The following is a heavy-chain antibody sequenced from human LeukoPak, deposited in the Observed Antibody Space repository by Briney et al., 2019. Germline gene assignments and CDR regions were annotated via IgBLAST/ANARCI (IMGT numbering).Heavy chain of an antibody. CDR1: GGSISSYY. V-gene: IGHV4-59*01. J-gene: IGHJ4*02. Sequence: SETLSLTCTVSGGSISSYYWSWIRQPPGKGLEWIGYIYYSGSTNYNPSLKSRVTISVDTSKNQFSLKLSSVTAADTAVYYCARDSGVGAFDFDYWGQGTLVTVSS. D-gene: IGHD1-26*01. CDR2: IYYSGST. CDR3: ARDSGVGAFDFDY.